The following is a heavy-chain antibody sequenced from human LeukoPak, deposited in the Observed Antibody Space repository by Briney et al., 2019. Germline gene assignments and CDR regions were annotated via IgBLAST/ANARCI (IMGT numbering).Heavy chain of an antibody. V-gene: IGHV4-61*01. J-gene: IGHJ4*02. CDR2: IHSSGST. Sequence: SETLSLTCTVSGGSISSSSYYWTWIRQPPGKGLEWIAYIHSSGSTNYNPSLKSRVTISVDTSRSQLSLKLSSVTAADTAVYYCARIEGDNSLDYWGQGTLVTVSS. CDR3: ARIEGDNSLDY. D-gene: IGHD3-16*01. CDR1: GGSISSSSYY.